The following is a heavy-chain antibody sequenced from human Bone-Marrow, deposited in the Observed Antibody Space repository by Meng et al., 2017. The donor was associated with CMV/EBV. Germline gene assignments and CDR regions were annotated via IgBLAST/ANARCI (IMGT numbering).Heavy chain of an antibody. CDR2: IYYSGST. J-gene: IGHJ6*02. CDR3: ARARFSWMKLRGGMDV. V-gene: IGHV4-61*01. CDR1: GGSVSSGSYY. Sequence: GSLRLSCTVSGGSVSSGSYYWSWIRQPPGKGLEWIGYIYYSGSTNYNPSLKGRVTISVDTSKNQFSLKLSSVTAADTAVYYCARARFSWMKLRGGMDVWGQGTTVTVSS. D-gene: IGHD3-3*01.